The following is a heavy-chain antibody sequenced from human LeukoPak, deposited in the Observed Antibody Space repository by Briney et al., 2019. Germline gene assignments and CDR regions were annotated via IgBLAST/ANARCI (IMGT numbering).Heavy chain of an antibody. Sequence: WASVKVSCKASGGTFSSYAISWVRQAPGQGLEWMGRIIPIVGIANYAQKFQGRVTITADKSTSTAYLELSSLRSEDTAVYYCARGTYYYDSSGYYALGYWGQGTLVTVSS. J-gene: IGHJ4*02. V-gene: IGHV1-69*04. CDR2: IIPIVGIA. D-gene: IGHD3-22*01. CDR3: ARGTYYYDSSGYYALGY. CDR1: GGTFSSYA.